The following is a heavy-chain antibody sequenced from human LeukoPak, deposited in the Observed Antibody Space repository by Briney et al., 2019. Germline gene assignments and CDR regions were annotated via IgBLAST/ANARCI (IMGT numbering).Heavy chain of an antibody. CDR1: GGSISSNSYY. CDR2: IYYSGST. J-gene: IGHJ6*03. Sequence: PSETLSLTCTVSGGSISSNSYYWGWIRQPPGKGLEWIGYIYYSGSTYYNPSLKSRVTISVDTSKNQFSLKLSSVTAADTAVYYCARDSGPIAAADYSEYYYYYYMDVWGKGTTVTVSS. CDR3: ARDSGPIAAADYSEYYYYYYMDV. D-gene: IGHD6-13*01. V-gene: IGHV4-39*07.